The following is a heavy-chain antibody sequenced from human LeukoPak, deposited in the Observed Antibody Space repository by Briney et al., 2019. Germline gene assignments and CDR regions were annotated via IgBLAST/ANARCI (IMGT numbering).Heavy chain of an antibody. CDR2: IKQDGSDI. J-gene: IGHJ4*02. D-gene: IGHD3-22*01. CDR1: GVTFSAYW. Sequence: PGGSLRLSCAASGVTFSAYWMTGVRQAPGKGLECVANIKQDGSDIYYADSVKGRFTISRDNARNSLHLQMNNLRAEDTALYYCARGPGWLTDYWGQGTLVTVSS. CDR3: ARGPGWLTDY. V-gene: IGHV3-7*05.